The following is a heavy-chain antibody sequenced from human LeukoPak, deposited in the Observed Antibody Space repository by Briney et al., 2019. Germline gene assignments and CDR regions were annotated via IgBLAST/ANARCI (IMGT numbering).Heavy chain of an antibody. V-gene: IGHV4-34*01. Sequence: KASETLSLTCAVYGGSLSGYYWSWIRQPPGKGLEWIGEINHSGSTNYNPSLKSRVTISVDTSKNQFSLKLSSVTAADTAVYYCARETSGSNDAFDIWGQGTMVTVSS. CDR3: ARETSGSNDAFDI. D-gene: IGHD1-26*01. CDR2: INHSGST. J-gene: IGHJ3*02. CDR1: GGSLSGYY.